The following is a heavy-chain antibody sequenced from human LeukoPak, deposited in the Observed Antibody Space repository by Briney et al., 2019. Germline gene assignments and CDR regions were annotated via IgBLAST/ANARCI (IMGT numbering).Heavy chain of an antibody. D-gene: IGHD3-22*01. CDR2: IYYSGST. V-gene: IGHV4-39*01. J-gene: IGHJ4*02. CDR1: GGSISSSSYY. Sequence: PSETLSLTCTVSGGSISSSSYYWGWIRQPPGKGLEWIGSIYYSGSTYYNPSLKSRVTISVDTSKNQFSLKLSSVTAADTAVYYCARLPNYYDSSGYQPSDYWGQGTLVTVSS. CDR3: ARLPNYYDSSGYQPSDY.